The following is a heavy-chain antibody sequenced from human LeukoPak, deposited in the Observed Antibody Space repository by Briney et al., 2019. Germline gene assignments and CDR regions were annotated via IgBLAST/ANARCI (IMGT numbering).Heavy chain of an antibody. CDR3: ARAAVRGGIPDYYYYYMDV. CDR2: IYYSGST. V-gene: IGHV4-59*01. D-gene: IGHD3-10*01. J-gene: IGHJ6*03. CDR1: GGSISSYY. Sequence: PSETLSLTCTVSGGSISSYYWSWIRQPPGKGLEWIGYIYYSGSTNYNPSLKSRVTISVDTSKNQFSLKLSSVTAADTAVYYCARAAVRGGIPDYYYYYMDVWGKGTTVTVSS.